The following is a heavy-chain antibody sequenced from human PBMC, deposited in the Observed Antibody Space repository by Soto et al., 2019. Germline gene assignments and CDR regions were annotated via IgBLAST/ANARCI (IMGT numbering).Heavy chain of an antibody. D-gene: IGHD1-1*01. J-gene: IGHJ4*02. V-gene: IGHV3-23*01. CDR2: ISWSAGRT. CDR1: GFTCSNYA. Sequence: GSLRLCWAASGFTCSNYAVNWVLQAPGKGLEWVSGISWSAGRTYYADSVKGRFTISRDNSKDTLYLQMNSLRVEDTAVYYCAKGPVQLRSFDYWGQGTLVTVSS. CDR3: AKGPVQLRSFDY.